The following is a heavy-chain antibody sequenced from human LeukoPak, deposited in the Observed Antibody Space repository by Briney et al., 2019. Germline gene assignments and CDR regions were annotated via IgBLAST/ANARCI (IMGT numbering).Heavy chain of an antibody. CDR1: GYTFTNYG. V-gene: IGHV1-18*01. CDR2: ITGYNDNT. Sequence: ASVKVSCKASGYTFTNYGVTWVRQAPGQGLEWMGWITGYNDNTNYAQNLQGRVTMTADTPTSTSYMELRSLRSDDTAVYYCARGGVTSAFMDVWGKGTTVTVSP. CDR3: ARGGVTSAFMDV. J-gene: IGHJ6*04. D-gene: IGHD4-11*01.